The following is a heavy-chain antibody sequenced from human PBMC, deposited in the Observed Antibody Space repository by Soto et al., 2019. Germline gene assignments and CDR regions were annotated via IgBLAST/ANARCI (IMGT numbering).Heavy chain of an antibody. D-gene: IGHD3-16*02. CDR2: IYSGGST. J-gene: IGHJ6*01. CDR3: LKDRYGAAAGGNHLYRLAV. Sequence: PGGSLRLSCAASGFTVSSNYMSWVRQAPGKGLEWVSVIYSGGSTYYADSVKGRFTISRDNSKNTLYLQMNSLRAEDTAVYFCLKDRYGAAAGGNHLYRLAVW. V-gene: IGHV3-53*01. CDR1: GFTVSSNY.